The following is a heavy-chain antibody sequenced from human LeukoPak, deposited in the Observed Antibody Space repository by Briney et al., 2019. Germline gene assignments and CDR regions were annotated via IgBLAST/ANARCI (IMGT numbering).Heavy chain of an antibody. CDR1: GGPISTYY. CDR2: IYTSGST. Sequence: SETLSLTCTVSGGPISTYYWTWIRQPAGKGLEWIGRIYTSGSTNYNPSLKSRVTMSVDTSKNQFSLKLSSVTAADTAVYYCARGASGWYGYYFDYWGQGTLVTVSS. D-gene: IGHD6-19*01. V-gene: IGHV4-4*07. J-gene: IGHJ4*02. CDR3: ARGASGWYGYYFDY.